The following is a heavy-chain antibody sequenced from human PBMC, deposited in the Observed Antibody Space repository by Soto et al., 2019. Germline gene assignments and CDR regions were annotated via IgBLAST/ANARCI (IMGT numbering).Heavy chain of an antibody. CDR3: ARGGFGELLVEY. CDR1: GGSVSSGSYY. J-gene: IGHJ4*02. Sequence: ETLSLTCTVSGGSVSSGSYYWSWIRQPPGKGLEWIGYIYYSGSTNYNPSLKSRVTISVDTSKNQFSLKLSSVTAADTAVYYCARGGFGELLVEYWGQGTLVTVSS. V-gene: IGHV4-61*01. CDR2: IYYSGST. D-gene: IGHD3-10*01.